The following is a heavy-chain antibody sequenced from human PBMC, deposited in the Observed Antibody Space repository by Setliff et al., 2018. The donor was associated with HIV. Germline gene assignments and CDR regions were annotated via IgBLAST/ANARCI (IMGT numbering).Heavy chain of an antibody. CDR1: GFTFSDYW. Sequence: GGSLRLSCAASGFTFSDYWMSWVRQAPGKGLEWVANIKQDGTDKYYVDSVRGRFTIARDNARNSLFLQMNSLRVEDTAVYYCARASPEYYDSWGQGTLVTVSS. CDR3: ARASPEYYDS. V-gene: IGHV3-7*01. CDR2: IKQDGTDK. J-gene: IGHJ4*02.